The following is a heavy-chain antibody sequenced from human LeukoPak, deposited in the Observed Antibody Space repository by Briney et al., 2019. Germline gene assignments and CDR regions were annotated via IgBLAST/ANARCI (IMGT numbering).Heavy chain of an antibody. CDR2: IWPSDSDT. J-gene: IGHJ4*02. CDR3: ARRISGYYIDY. V-gene: IGHV5-51*01. CDR1: GYTFTNYW. Sequence: GESLKISCKGSGYTFTNYWIGWVRQMPGKGLEWMGIIWPSDSDTRYSPSFQGQVTISADKSISTAYQQWSSLKASDTAIYFCARRISGYYIDYWGQGTLVSVSS. D-gene: IGHD1-26*01.